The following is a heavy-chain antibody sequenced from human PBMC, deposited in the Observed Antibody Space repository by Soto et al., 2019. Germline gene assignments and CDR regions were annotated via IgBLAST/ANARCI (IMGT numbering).Heavy chain of an antibody. Sequence: SETLSLTCTVTGGSISSYYWSWIRQPPGKGLEWIGYIYHSGSTNYNPSLKSRVTISVDTSKNQFSLKLSSVTAADTAVYYCARRSTLSSAWYANWGYWGQGTLVTVSS. CDR3: ARRSTLSSAWYANWGY. CDR2: IYHSGST. J-gene: IGHJ4*02. D-gene: IGHD7-27*01. CDR1: GGSISSYY. V-gene: IGHV4-59*08.